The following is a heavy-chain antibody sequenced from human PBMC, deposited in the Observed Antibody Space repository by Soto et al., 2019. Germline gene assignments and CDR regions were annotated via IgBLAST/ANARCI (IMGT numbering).Heavy chain of an antibody. Sequence: SVKVSCKASGGTFSSYAISWVRQAPGQGLEWMGGIIPIFGTANYAQKFQGRVTITADESTSTAYMELSSLRSEDTAVYYCARDIRPDIVVVPVARGTAFDIWGQGTMVTVSS. CDR3: ARDIRPDIVVVPVARGTAFDI. V-gene: IGHV1-69*13. D-gene: IGHD2-2*01. CDR2: IIPIFGTA. CDR1: GGTFSSYA. J-gene: IGHJ3*02.